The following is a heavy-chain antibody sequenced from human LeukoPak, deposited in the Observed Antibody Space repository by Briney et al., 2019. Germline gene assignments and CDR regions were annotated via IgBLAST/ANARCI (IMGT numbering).Heavy chain of an antibody. Sequence: GGSLRLSCAASGFTFSSYAMSWVRQAPGKGLEWVSAISGSGGSTYYADSVKGGFTISRDNSKNTLYLQMNSLRAEDTAVYYCAKAHPMIVVLGYFDYWGQGTLVTVSS. CDR3: AKAHPMIVVLGYFDY. V-gene: IGHV3-23*01. J-gene: IGHJ4*02. CDR2: ISGSGGST. CDR1: GFTFSSYA. D-gene: IGHD3-22*01.